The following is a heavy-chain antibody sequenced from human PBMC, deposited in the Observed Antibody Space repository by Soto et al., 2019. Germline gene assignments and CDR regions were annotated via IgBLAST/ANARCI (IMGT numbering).Heavy chain of an antibody. Sequence: SVKVSCKASGGTFSSYAISGVRQAPGQGLEWMXGXIXXXGXAXXXQXXXXRVTITADESTSTAYMELSSLRSEDTAVYYCARDRSMVPDYGMDVWGQGTTVTVSS. J-gene: IGHJ6*02. D-gene: IGHD3-10*01. CDR2: XIXXXGXA. V-gene: IGHV1-69*13. CDR1: GGTFSSYA. CDR3: ARDRSMVPDYGMDV.